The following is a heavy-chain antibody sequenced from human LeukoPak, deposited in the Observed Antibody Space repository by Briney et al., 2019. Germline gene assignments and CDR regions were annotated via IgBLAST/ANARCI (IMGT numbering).Heavy chain of an antibody. CDR3: ATTYCSSTSCYIRLDY. D-gene: IGHD2-2*02. Sequence: GSSVKVSCKASGGTFSSYAISWVRQAPGQGLEWMGGIIPIFGTANYAQKFQGRVTITADESTSTAYMELSSLRSEDTAVYYCATTYCSSTSCYIRLDYWGQGTLVTVSS. V-gene: IGHV1-69*01. CDR1: GGTFSSYA. J-gene: IGHJ4*02. CDR2: IIPIFGTA.